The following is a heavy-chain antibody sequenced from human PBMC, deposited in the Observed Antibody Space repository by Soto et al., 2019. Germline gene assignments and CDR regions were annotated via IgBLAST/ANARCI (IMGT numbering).Heavy chain of an antibody. CDR1: GFTFSDHH. CDR2: ATNKGHSHTT. Sequence: GGSLRLSCAASGFTFSDHHMDWVRQAPGKGLEWVGRATNKGHSHTTGYAASVKGRFTISRDDSKNSLSLQMNSLKTEDMAVYFCARLMGTSFDLWGQGTLVTVSS. J-gene: IGHJ4*02. V-gene: IGHV3-72*01. D-gene: IGHD2-8*01. CDR3: ARLMGTSFDL.